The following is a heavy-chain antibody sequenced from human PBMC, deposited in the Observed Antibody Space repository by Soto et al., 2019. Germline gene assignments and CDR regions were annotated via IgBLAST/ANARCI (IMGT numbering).Heavy chain of an antibody. CDR3: ARDYYYDSSGYFDY. J-gene: IGHJ4*02. CDR1: GGTFSSYA. D-gene: IGHD3-22*01. Sequence: SVKVSCKASGGTFSSYAISWVRQAPGQGLEWMGGIIPIFGTANYAQKFQGRVTITADESTSTAYMELSSLRSEDTAVYYCARDYYYDSSGYFDYWGQGTLVTVSS. V-gene: IGHV1-69*13. CDR2: IIPIFGTA.